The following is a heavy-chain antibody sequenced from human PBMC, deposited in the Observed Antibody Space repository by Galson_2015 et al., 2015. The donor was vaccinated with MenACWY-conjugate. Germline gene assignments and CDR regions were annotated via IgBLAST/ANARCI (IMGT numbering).Heavy chain of an antibody. Sequence: QSGAEVTKPGESLKISRRVSGDSFNTYWIGWVRQKPGKGLEWMGIIYPGDGDSRYSPSFQGQVTMSVDTSINTAYLQWSSLKASDTAMYYCAASIKDIVVVIGATTLDSWGQGTLVTVSS. CDR1: GDSFNTYW. CDR2: IYPGDGDS. D-gene: IGHD2-2*01. J-gene: IGHJ4*02. CDR3: AASIKDIVVVIGATTLDS. V-gene: IGHV5-51*01.